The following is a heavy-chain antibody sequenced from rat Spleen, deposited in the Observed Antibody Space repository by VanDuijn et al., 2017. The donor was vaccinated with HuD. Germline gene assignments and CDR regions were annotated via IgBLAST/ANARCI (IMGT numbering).Heavy chain of an antibody. CDR3: TRLGGGYSEPSFAY. J-gene: IGHJ3*01. CDR2: ITNTGGST. D-gene: IGHD1-11*01. CDR1: GFTFSDYY. V-gene: IGHV5-20*01. Sequence: EVQLVESDGGLVQPGRSLKLSCAASGFTFSDYYMAWVRQAPTKGLEWVASITNTGGSTYYPDSVKGRFTISRDNAKSTLYLQMNSLRSEDTATYYCTRLGGGYSEPSFAYWGQGTLVSVSS.